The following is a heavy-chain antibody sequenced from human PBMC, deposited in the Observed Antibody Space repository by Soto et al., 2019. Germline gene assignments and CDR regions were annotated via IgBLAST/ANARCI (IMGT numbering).Heavy chain of an antibody. CDR2: IYNSGSS. J-gene: IGHJ4*02. V-gene: IGHV4-39*01. Sequence: SETLSLPCNVSGGSLSRSSYYLGRIRQPPGKGLEWIASIYNSGSSYYNSSLKSRVTISVDTSKNQFSLNLNSVTTTDTAVYYCTCQRGSGGYWGQGTLVTVSS. CDR1: GGSLSRSSYY. D-gene: IGHD2-8*02. CDR3: TCQRGSGGY.